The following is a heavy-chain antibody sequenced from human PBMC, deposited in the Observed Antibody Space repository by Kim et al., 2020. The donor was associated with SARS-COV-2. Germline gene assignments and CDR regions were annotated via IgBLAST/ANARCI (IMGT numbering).Heavy chain of an antibody. D-gene: IGHD2-15*01. J-gene: IGHJ4*02. V-gene: IGHV3-30*04. CDR3: ARDPLRDSADYFDF. CDR2: ISYDGRVQ. Sequence: GGSLRLSCAASGFIFNNYAMHWVRQTPGKGLEWVAVISYDGRVQYEADSVKGRFTISRDDSRSTVDLQMSSRRPEDTAVYFCARDPLRDSADYFDFWGEGILATV. CDR1: GFIFNNYA.